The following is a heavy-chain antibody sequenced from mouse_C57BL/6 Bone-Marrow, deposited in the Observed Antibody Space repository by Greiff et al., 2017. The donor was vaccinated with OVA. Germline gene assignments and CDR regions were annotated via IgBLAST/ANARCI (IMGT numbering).Heavy chain of an antibody. Sequence: EVQVVESGPGLVKPSQSLSLTCSVTGYSITSGYYWNWIRRFPGNKLEWMGYISYDGSNNYNPSLKNRISITRDTSKNQFFLKLNSVTTEDTATYYCARDRGRGYFDYWGQGTTLTVSS. D-gene: IGHD1-1*01. CDR3: ARDRGRGYFDY. V-gene: IGHV3-6*01. CDR1: GYSITSGYY. J-gene: IGHJ2*01. CDR2: ISYDGSN.